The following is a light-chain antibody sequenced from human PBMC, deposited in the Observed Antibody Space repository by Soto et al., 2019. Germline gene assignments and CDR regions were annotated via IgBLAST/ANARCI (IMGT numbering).Light chain of an antibody. CDR3: QQYDDWHPIT. CDR2: GAS. Sequence: VVMTQSQATQSVSPGSRAPLSYRASQSVGTKLAWYQQKPAQAPSLIIYGASTRATGIPARFSGSGSGTEFSLTLSNLQSEDFAVYYCQQYDDWHPITFGQGTRLEIK. J-gene: IGKJ5*01. CDR1: QSVGTK. V-gene: IGKV3D-15*01.